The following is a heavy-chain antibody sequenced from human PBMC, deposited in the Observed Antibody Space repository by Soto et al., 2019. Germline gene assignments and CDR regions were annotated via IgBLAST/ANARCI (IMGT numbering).Heavy chain of an antibody. CDR3: AREAWIQLWLPFDY. J-gene: IGHJ4*02. D-gene: IGHD5-18*01. CDR1: GGSISSGGYY. V-gene: IGHV4-31*03. Sequence: QVQLQESGPGLVKPSQTLSLTCTVSGGSISSGGYYWSWIRQHPGKGLEWIGYIYYSGSTYYNPSLKSRVTISVDTSKNQFSLKLRSVTAADTAVYYCAREAWIQLWLPFDYWGQGTLVTVSS. CDR2: IYYSGST.